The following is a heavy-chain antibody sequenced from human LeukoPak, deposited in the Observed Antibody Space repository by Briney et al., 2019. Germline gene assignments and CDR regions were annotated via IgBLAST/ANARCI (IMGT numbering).Heavy chain of an antibody. J-gene: IGHJ4*02. CDR1: GYTFTGYY. D-gene: IGHD6-13*01. Sequence: ASVKVSCKASGYTFTGYYMHWVRQAPGQGLEWMGWINPNSGGTNYAQKFQGRVTMTRDTSISTAYMELSRLRSDDPAVYYCARASSPYSSSRYYFDYWGQGTLVTVSS. CDR2: INPNSGGT. CDR3: ARASSPYSSSRYYFDY. V-gene: IGHV1-2*02.